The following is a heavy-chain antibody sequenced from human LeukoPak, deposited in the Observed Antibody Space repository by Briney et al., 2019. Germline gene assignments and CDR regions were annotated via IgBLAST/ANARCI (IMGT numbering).Heavy chain of an antibody. D-gene: IGHD2-2*01. V-gene: IGHV3-64*01. Sequence: GGSLRLSCAASGFTFSSYAMHWVRQAPGKGLEYVSAISSNGGSTYYANSVKGRFTISRDNSKNTLYLQMGSLRAEDMAVYYCAKETRRYCSSTSCPVGDAFDIWGQGTMVTVSS. CDR2: ISSNGGST. CDR3: AKETRRYCSSTSCPVGDAFDI. CDR1: GFTFSSYA. J-gene: IGHJ3*02.